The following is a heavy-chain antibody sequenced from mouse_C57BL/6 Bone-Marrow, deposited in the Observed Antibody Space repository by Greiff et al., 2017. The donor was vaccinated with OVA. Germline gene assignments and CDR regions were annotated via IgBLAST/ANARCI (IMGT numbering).Heavy chain of an antibody. J-gene: IGHJ3*01. CDR1: GYTFTSYW. Sequence: QVHVKQPGAELVKPGASVKLSCKASGYTFTSYWMQWVKQRPGQGLEWIGEIDPSDSYTNYNQKFKGKATLTVDTSSSTAYMQLSSLTSEDSAVYYCARSGCGSSYWFAYWGQGTLVTVSA. CDR3: ARSGCGSSYWFAY. V-gene: IGHV1-50*01. D-gene: IGHD1-1*01. CDR2: IDPSDSYT.